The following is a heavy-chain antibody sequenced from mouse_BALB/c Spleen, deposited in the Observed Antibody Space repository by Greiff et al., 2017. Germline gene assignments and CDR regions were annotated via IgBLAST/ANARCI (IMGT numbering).Heavy chain of an antibody. CDR1: GFNIKDTY. CDR2: IDPANGNT. Sequence: EVQGVESGAELVKPGASVKLSCTASGFNIKDTYMHWVKQRPEQGLEWIGRIDPANGNTKYDPKFQGKATITADTSSNTAYLQLSSLTSEDTAVYYCARVYYDYGGFAYWGQGTLVTVSA. CDR3: ARVYYDYGGFAY. V-gene: IGHV14-3*02. J-gene: IGHJ3*01. D-gene: IGHD2-4*01.